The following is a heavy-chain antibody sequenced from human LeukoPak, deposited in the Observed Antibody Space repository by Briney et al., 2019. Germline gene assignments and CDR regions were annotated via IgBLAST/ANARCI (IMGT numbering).Heavy chain of an antibody. CDR1: GFTFSSYAMH. V-gene: IGHV4-39*01. J-gene: IGHJ4*02. CDR2: IYYSGST. Sequence: PGGSLRLSCAASGFTFSSYAMHWVRQPPGKGLEWIGSIYYSGSTCYNPSLKSRVTISVDTSKNQFSLKLSSVTAADTAVYYCARLFGQYYFDYWGQGTLVTVSS. D-gene: IGHD3-10*01. CDR3: ARLFGQYYFDY.